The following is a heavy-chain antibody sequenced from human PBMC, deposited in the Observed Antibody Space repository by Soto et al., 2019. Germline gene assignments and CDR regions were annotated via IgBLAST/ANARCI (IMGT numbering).Heavy chain of an antibody. V-gene: IGHV3-15*07. CDR1: GFTFSNAW. CDR2: IKSKTDGGTT. J-gene: IGHJ6*02. CDR3: TTDGSYCSSTSCYYYYGMDV. D-gene: IGHD2-2*01. Sequence: GGSLRLSCAASGFTFSNAWMNWVRQAPGKGLEWVGRIKSKTDGGTTDYAAPVKGRFTISRDDSKNTLYLQMNSLKTEDTAVYYCTTDGSYCSSTSCYYYYGMDVWGQGTTVTAP.